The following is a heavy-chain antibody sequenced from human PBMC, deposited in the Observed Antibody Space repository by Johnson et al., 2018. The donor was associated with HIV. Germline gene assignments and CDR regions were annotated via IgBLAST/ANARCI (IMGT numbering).Heavy chain of an antibody. V-gene: IGHV3-9*01. J-gene: IGHJ3*02. Sequence: VQLVESGGGLVQPGGSLRLSCAASGFTFSSYAMHWVRQAPGKGLEWVSGISWNSGSIGYADSVKGRFTISRDNAKNSLYLQMNSLRAEDTALYYCAKDKLELQGAFDIWGRGTMVTVSS. CDR1: GFTFSSYA. CDR3: AKDKLELQGAFDI. CDR2: ISWNSGSI. D-gene: IGHD1-7*01.